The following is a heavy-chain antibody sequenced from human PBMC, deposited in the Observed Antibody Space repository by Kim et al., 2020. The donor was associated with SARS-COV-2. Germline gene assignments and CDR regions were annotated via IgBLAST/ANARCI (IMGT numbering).Heavy chain of an antibody. V-gene: IGHV3-48*02. D-gene: IGHD3-22*01. J-gene: IGHJ4*02. CDR1: GFTFSSYN. CDR2: ISTSSSTV. Sequence: GGSLRLSCAASGFTFSSYNMNWVRQAPGKGLEWVAYISTSSSTVYYADSVKGRFTISRDNAKNSLYLQMNSLRDEDTAVYYCARDRGLYYLYSSGYFGAGDSWGQGTLVTVSS. CDR3: ARDRGLYYLYSSGYFGAGDS.